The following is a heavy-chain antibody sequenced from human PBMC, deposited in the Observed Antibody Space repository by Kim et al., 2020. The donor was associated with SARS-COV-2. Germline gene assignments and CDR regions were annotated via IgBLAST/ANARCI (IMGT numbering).Heavy chain of an antibody. CDR1: GGSISSSSYY. J-gene: IGHJ6*02. D-gene: IGHD3-10*01. V-gene: IGHV4-39*01. Sequence: SETLSLTCTVSGGSISSSSYYWGWIRQPPGKGLEWIGSIYYSGSTYYNPSLKSRVTISVDTSKNQFSLKLSSVTAADTAVYYCARQDYYGSGRPYYYGMDVWGQGTTVTVSS. CDR3: ARQDYYGSGRPYYYGMDV. CDR2: IYYSGST.